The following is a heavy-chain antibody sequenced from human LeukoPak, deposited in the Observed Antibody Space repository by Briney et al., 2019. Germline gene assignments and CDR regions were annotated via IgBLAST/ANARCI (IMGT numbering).Heavy chain of an antibody. CDR3: ARDYGGNFGP. CDR1: GGSISNSSYY. V-gene: IGHV4-39*01. Sequence: SETLSLTCTVSGGSISNSSYYWGWIRQPPGKGLEWIGSIYYSGSTYYNPSLKSRVTISVDTSKNQFSLKLSSVTAADTAVYYCARDYGGNFGPWGQGTLVTVSS. D-gene: IGHD4-23*01. CDR2: IYYSGST. J-gene: IGHJ5*02.